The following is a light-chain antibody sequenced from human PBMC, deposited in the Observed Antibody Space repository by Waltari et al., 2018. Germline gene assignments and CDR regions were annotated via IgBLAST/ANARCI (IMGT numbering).Light chain of an antibody. V-gene: IGLV2-23*02. CDR3: CSYAGTSTVI. CDR1: SSDVGAYNF. CDR2: DVS. J-gene: IGLJ2*01. Sequence: QSALTQPASVSGSPGQSLTISCTGTSSDVGAYNFVFWYQQHPGKAPKFMFYDVSKRPSGVANRFSGSKSGNTASLTISGLQAEDEADYYCCSYAGTSTVIFGGGTKLTVL.